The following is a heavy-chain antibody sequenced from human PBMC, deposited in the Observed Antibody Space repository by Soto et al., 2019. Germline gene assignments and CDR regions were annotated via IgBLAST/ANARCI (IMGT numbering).Heavy chain of an antibody. J-gene: IGHJ4*02. CDR1: GFTFSSYA. D-gene: IGHD3-3*01. CDR2: ISGSGSNT. CDR3: AKPPITIFGLANSYFDY. Sequence: EVQLVECGGGLVQPGGSRRLSCAGSGFTFSSYALNWVRQAPGRGREWVSGISGSGSNTYYVDSQKGQFNISSDNSKNPLDLQMNSLKAYDTAVYYCAKPPITIFGLANSYFDYWGQGTLVTVSS. V-gene: IGHV3-23*04.